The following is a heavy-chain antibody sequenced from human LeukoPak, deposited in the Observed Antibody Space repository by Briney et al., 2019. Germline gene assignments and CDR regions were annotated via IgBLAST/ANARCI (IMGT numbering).Heavy chain of an antibody. CDR2: IIPTFGTA. D-gene: IGHD5-18*01. V-gene: IGHV1-69*05. CDR3: ARDRGYSYGLDY. J-gene: IGHJ4*02. CDR1: GGTFSSYA. Sequence: SVKVSCKASGGTFSSYAISWVRQAPGQGLEWMGGIIPTFGTANYAQKFQGRVTITTDESTSTAYMELSSLRSEDTAVYYCARDRGYSYGLDYWGQGTLVTVSS.